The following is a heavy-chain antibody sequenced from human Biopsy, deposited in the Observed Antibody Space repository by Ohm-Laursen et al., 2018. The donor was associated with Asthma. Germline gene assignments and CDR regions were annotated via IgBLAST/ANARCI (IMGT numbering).Heavy chain of an antibody. V-gene: IGHV3-30-3*01. CDR1: RFTYE. J-gene: IGHJ4*02. D-gene: IGHD6-19*01. Sequence: SLRLSCSASRFTYEMHCVRQAPGKGLEWVAVISYDGSSIYYADSVKGRFTISRDNSKDTLSLQMNSLTAEDTAVYYCAREGVAGTHIEDWGQGTLVTVSS. CDR3: AREGVAGTHIED. CDR2: ISYDGSSI.